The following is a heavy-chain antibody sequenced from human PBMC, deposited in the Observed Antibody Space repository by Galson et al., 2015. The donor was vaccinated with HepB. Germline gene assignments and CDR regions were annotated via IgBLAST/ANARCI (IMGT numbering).Heavy chain of an antibody. V-gene: IGHV1-69*06. CDR3: ARAEMATIRGAFDI. CDR1: GGTFSSYA. D-gene: IGHD5-24*01. CDR2: IIPIFGTA. J-gene: IGHJ3*02. Sequence: SVKVSCKASGGTFSSYAISWVRQAPGQGLEWMGGIIPIFGTANYAQKFQGRVTMTADKSTSTAYMELSSLRSEDTAVDYCARAEMATIRGAFDIWGQGTMVTVSS.